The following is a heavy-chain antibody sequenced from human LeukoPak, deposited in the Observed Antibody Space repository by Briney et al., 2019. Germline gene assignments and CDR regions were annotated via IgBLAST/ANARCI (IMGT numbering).Heavy chain of an antibody. CDR3: ARVNREDGSQFRAFDI. D-gene: IGHD5-24*01. CDR1: GFTFSNYW. V-gene: IGHV3-7*05. J-gene: IGHJ3*02. Sequence: GGSLRLSCAASGFTFSNYWMSWVRQAPGKGLEWVANIKQDGSEKYYVDSVKGRFTISRDNAKNSLYLQMNSLTAEDTAVYYCARVNREDGSQFRAFDIWGQGTMVTVSS. CDR2: IKQDGSEK.